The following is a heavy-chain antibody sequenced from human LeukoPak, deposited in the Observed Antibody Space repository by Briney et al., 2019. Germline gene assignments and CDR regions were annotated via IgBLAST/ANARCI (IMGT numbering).Heavy chain of an antibody. CDR3: ARAVGYFWSGPRFDY. CDR2: IKQDGTEK. J-gene: IGHJ4*02. V-gene: IGHV3-7*01. Sequence: AGGSLRLSCAASGFTFSDYWMSWVRQAPGKGLEWVANIKQDGTEKYYVDSVKGRFTISRDNAKNSLYLQMNSLRAEDTAVYYCARAVGYFWSGPRFDYWGQGTLVAVSP. CDR1: GFTFSDYW. D-gene: IGHD3-3*01.